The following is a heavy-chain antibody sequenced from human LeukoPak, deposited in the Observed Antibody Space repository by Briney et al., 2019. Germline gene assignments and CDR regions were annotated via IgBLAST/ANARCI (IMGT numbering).Heavy chain of an antibody. CDR2: IYTSGPT. D-gene: IGHD3-10*01. CDR3: ARDAAYYYGSGSYRNGIDY. J-gene: IGHJ4*02. V-gene: IGHV4-59*10. Sequence: SETLSLTCAVYGGSFSGYYWSWIRQSAGKGLEWIGRIYTSGPTNYKPSLKSRVTMSVDTSKNQFSLNLSSVTAADTAVYYCARDAAYYYGSGSYRNGIDYWGQGALVIVSS. CDR1: GGSFSGYY.